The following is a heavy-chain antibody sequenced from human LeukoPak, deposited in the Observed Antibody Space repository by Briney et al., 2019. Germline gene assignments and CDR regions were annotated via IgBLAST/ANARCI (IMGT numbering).Heavy chain of an antibody. CDR2: VYYSGST. CDR1: GGSISTYY. J-gene: IGHJ3*02. D-gene: IGHD1-14*01. Sequence: SETLSLTCTVSGGSISTYYWSWLRQPPGKGLEWIGYVYYSGSTNYNPSLKSRVTISADTSKYQFSLRLTSVTAADTAVYYCARGLNNRKSGRRFDVFEIWGQGTMVTVSS. V-gene: IGHV4-59*01. CDR3: ARGLNNRKSGRRFDVFEI.